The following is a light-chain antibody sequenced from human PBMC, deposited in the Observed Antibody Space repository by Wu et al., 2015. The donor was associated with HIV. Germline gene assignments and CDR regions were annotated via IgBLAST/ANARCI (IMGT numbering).Light chain of an antibody. CDR1: QIIATN. J-gene: IGKJ5*01. Sequence: EIVMTQSPATLSVSPGGRVTLSCRASQIIATNLAWYQQKPGQPPRLLIYDASTRATGFPARFSGGGSGTEFTLTISSLEPEDFAVYYCQQRSNWPITFGQGTRLEI. CDR2: DAS. CDR3: QQRSNWPIT. V-gene: IGKV3-15*01.